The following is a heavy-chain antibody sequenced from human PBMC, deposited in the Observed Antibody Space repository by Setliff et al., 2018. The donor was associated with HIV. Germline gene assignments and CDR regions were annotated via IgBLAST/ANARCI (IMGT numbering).Heavy chain of an antibody. CDR1: GYPFTGYY. Sequence: ASVKVSCKASGYPFTGYYLHWVRQAPGQGLEWMGWINPNSGGTNYAQKFQGRVTMTRDTSITTAYMDLSRLASDDTAVYYCARGALLAVFDFDHWGHGTLVTVSS. J-gene: IGHJ4*01. V-gene: IGHV1-2*02. CDR3: ARGALLAVFDFDH. CDR2: INPNSGGT. D-gene: IGHD3-3*02.